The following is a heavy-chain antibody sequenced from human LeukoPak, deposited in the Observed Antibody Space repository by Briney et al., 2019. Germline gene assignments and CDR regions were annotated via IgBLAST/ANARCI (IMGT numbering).Heavy chain of an antibody. CDR3: ARGGYSSSWYHNY. CDR2: ISYDGTDT. CDR1: GFSFSDYA. J-gene: IGHJ4*02. V-gene: IGHV3-30*04. D-gene: IGHD6-13*01. Sequence: PGGSLRLSCAASGFSFSDYAMHWVRQAPGKGLDWVAVISYDGTDTSYADSVKGRFTISRDGSKNTLYLQMNSLRAEDTAVYYCARGGYSSSWYHNYWGQGTLVTVSS.